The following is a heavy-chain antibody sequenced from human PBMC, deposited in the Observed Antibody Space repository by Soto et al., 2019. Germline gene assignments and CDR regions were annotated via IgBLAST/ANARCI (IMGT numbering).Heavy chain of an antibody. J-gene: IGHJ4*02. CDR3: ARGPSADKVDY. CDR1: GASTNTGDYY. CDR2: IYDGGST. Sequence: QVQLQESGPGLVKPSQTLSLTCTVSGASTNTGDYYWGWFRQPPDKGLEWIGHIYDGGSTYSNPSLGSRVIISVDTSKTQFSLNLRSVSAADTGVYYCARGPSADKVDYWGQGIQVTVSS. V-gene: IGHV4-30-4*01.